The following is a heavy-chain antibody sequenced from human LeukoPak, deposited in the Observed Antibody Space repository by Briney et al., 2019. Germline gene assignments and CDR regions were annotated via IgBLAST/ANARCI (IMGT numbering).Heavy chain of an antibody. V-gene: IGHV3-23*01. CDR1: GFTFSSYA. D-gene: IGHD2-15*01. J-gene: IGHJ6*02. CDR3: AKDSAPDLGYCSGGSCYYYYYYGMDV. Sequence: PGGSLRLSCAASGFTFSSYAMSWVRQAPGKGLEWVSSISGSGGSTYYADSVKGRFTISRDNSKNTLYLQMNSLRAEDTAVYYCAKDSAPDLGYCSGGSCYYYYYYGMDVWGQGTTVTVSS. CDR2: ISGSGGST.